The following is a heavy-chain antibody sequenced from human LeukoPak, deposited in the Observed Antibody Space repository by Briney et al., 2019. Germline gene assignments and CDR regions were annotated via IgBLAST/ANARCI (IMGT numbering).Heavy chain of an antibody. CDR1: GGTFSSYA. D-gene: IGHD3-3*01. Sequence: SVKVSSKASGGTFSSYAISWVRQAPRQGLEWMGRIIPIFGIANYAQKFQGRVTITADKSTSTAYMELSSLRSEDTAVYYCATGAGFWSGYSYYGMDVWGQGTTVTVSS. J-gene: IGHJ6*02. CDR2: IIPIFGIA. CDR3: ATGAGFWSGYSYYGMDV. V-gene: IGHV1-69*04.